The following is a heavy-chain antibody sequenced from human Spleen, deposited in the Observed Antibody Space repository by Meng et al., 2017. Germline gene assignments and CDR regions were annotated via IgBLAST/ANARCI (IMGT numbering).Heavy chain of an antibody. J-gene: IGHJ4*02. Sequence: QVRLLQTGAEVEKPGSSGGVACKASADTCSNYGLNWVRQAPGQGLEWMGGIIPIYGTTNYAQKFQTKITITADESTSTAYMELSSLTSEDTAVYYCATGSIFGMVISHFNYWGQGTLVTVSS. V-gene: IGHV1-69*01. D-gene: IGHD3-3*01. CDR1: ADTCSNYG. CDR2: IIPIYGTT. CDR3: ATGSIFGMVISHFNY.